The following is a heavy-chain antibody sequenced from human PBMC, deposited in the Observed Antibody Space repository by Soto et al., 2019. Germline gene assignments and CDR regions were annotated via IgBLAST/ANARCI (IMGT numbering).Heavy chain of an antibody. CDR3: ARHGITGSYYDAFDI. D-gene: IGHD1-26*01. CDR2: INPNSGGT. Sequence: GASVKVSCKTSGYTFTDYYMHWVRQAPGQGLEWMGWINPNSGGTKYAQKFQDWVTMTRDTSISTAYMELSRLRSDDTAVYYCARHGITGSYYDAFDIWGQGTMVTVSS. V-gene: IGHV1-2*04. J-gene: IGHJ3*02. CDR1: GYTFTDYY.